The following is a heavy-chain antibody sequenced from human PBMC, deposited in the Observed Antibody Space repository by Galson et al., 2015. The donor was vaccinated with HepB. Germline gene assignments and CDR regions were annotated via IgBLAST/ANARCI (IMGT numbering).Heavy chain of an antibody. D-gene: IGHD6-13*01. CDR3: AKDIEGRGSWYNGDAFDV. J-gene: IGHJ3*01. CDR2: ISWNSGSI. CDR1: RFSFDDYA. V-gene: IGHV3-9*01. Sequence: SLRLSCAASRFSFDDYAMHWVRQAPGKGLEWVSGISWNSGSIDYADSVKGRLTISSDNAKNSLYLQMNSLRAEDTALYYCAKDIEGRGSWYNGDAFDVWGQGTMVTVSS.